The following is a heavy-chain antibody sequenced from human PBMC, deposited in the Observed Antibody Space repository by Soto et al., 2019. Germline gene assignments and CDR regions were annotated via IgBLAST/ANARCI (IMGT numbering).Heavy chain of an antibody. J-gene: IGHJ4*02. CDR3: ARTDSGDYVPPLDY. CDR2: ISAYNGNT. D-gene: IGHD4-17*01. Sequence: QVQLVQSGAEVKKPGASVKVSCKASGYTFTNYGISWVRQAPGQGLEWMGTISAYNGNTNYAQNLQGRVTMTTDTSTSTAYMDLRSPTSDDTAVYYCARTDSGDYVPPLDYWGQGTLVTVSS. CDR1: GYTFTNYG. V-gene: IGHV1-18*01.